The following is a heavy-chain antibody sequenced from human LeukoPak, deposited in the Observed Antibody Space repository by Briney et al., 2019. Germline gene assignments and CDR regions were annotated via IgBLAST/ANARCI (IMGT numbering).Heavy chain of an antibody. D-gene: IGHD3-10*01. CDR3: ARDFMVRGVPY. CDR1: GFTFSSYA. J-gene: IGHJ4*02. Sequence: GGSLRLSCAASGFTFSSYAMHWVRQAPGKGLEWVAVISYDGSSKYYADSVKGRFTISRDNSKNTLYLQMNSLRAEDTAVYYCARDFMVRGVPYWGQGTLVTVSS. V-gene: IGHV3-30-3*01. CDR2: ISYDGSSK.